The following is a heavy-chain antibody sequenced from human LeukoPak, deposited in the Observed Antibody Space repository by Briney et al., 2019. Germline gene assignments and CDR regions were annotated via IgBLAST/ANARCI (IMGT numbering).Heavy chain of an antibody. CDR1: GYSFTSYD. J-gene: IGHJ3*02. V-gene: IGHV1-8*02. D-gene: IGHD2/OR15-2a*01. Sequence: GASVKVSCNASGYSFTSYDINWVRQAPGQGLEWMGWVNPKSGNTGYKQKFQGRVTMTTDTSTSTAYMELRSLRSDDTAVYYCARGRTTLYDYGYAFDIWGQGTMVTVSS. CDR2: VNPKSGNT. CDR3: ARGRTTLYDYGYAFDI.